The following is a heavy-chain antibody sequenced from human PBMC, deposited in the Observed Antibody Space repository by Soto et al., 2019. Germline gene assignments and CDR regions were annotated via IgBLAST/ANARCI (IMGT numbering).Heavy chain of an antibody. D-gene: IGHD2-2*01. J-gene: IGHJ4*02. CDR1: GYTFTDYY. CDR3: AREAAAFDY. Sequence: QVQLVQPGAEVKKPGASVKVSCKASGYTFTDYYMRWVRQAPGQGLEWMGWINPNSGATHYAQNFQGRISMTRDTSISTAYMEVSSLRFDDTAVFYCAREAAAFDYWGQGTLVTVSS. CDR2: INPNSGAT. V-gene: IGHV1-2*02.